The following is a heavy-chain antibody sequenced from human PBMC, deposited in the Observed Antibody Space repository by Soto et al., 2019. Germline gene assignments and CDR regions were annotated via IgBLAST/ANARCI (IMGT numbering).Heavy chain of an antibody. CDR3: ARMVPKGSFGGVIAPYYYYYMDV. CDR2: IDWDDDK. J-gene: IGHJ6*03. V-gene: IGHV2-70*01. CDR1: GFSLSTSGMC. Sequence: SGPTLVKPTQTLTLTCTFSGFSLSTSGMCVSWIRQPPGKALEWLAHIDWDDDKYYSTSLKTRLTISKDTSKNQVVLTMTNMDPVDTATYYCARMVPKGSFGGVIAPYYYYYMDVWGKGTTVTVSS. D-gene: IGHD3-16*02.